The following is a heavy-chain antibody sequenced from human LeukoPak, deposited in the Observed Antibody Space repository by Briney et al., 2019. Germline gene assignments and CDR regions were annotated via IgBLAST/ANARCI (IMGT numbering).Heavy chain of an antibody. Sequence: GGSLRLSCAASGFTFSSYEMNWVRQATGKGLQWVSYISSSGSTIYYADSVKGRFTISRDNSKNTLYLQMNSLRAEDTAVYYCAKVSVAAGIVGWSAFDIWGQGTMVTVSS. V-gene: IGHV3-48*03. CDR1: GFTFSSYE. J-gene: IGHJ3*02. CDR3: AKVSVAAGIVGWSAFDI. D-gene: IGHD6-13*01. CDR2: ISSSGSTI.